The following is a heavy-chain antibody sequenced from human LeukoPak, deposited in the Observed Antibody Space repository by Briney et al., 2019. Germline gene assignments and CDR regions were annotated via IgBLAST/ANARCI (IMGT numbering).Heavy chain of an antibody. J-gene: IGHJ4*02. CDR3: ARRAGEYSHPYDY. CDR1: GFSFSSYW. CDR2: IYSGGNT. V-gene: IGHV3-53*01. D-gene: IGHD4-17*01. Sequence: GGSLRLSCEGSGFSFSSYWMTWVRQLPGKGLEWVSFIYSGGNTHYSDSVKGRFTISRDNSKNTLYLQMNTLRAEDTAVYYCARRAGEYSHPYDYWGQGTLVTVSS.